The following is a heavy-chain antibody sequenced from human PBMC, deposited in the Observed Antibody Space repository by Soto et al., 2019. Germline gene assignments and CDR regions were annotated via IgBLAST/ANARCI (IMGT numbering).Heavy chain of an antibody. Sequence: SETLFLTNTVSGGSIRNHYWRWIRQPPGKGLEWIGYIYYSGSTNYNPSLKSRVTISVDTSKNQFSLKLSSVTAADTAVYYCARHPSRRYYDSSGYYYPLVYGMDVWGQGTTVTVSS. V-gene: IGHV4-59*08. CDR1: GGSIRNHY. CDR3: ARHPSRRYYDSSGYYYPLVYGMDV. CDR2: IYYSGST. D-gene: IGHD3-22*01. J-gene: IGHJ6*02.